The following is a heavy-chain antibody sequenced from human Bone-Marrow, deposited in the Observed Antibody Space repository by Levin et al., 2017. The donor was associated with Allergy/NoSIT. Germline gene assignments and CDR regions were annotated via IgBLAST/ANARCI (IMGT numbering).Heavy chain of an antibody. D-gene: IGHD3-10*01. CDR2: KDSIGTT. Sequence: GGSLRLSCAAFGFSVSSNSMTWVRLSPGKGLEWVSTKDSIGTTHYADSVRGRFTIARDTSTNMVFLQMNNLRPEDTAVYYCAKSPGVRNRYYDLWGRGTLVTVSS. J-gene: IGHJ2*01. V-gene: IGHV3-53*01. CDR3: AKSPGVRNRYYDL. CDR1: GFSVSSNS.